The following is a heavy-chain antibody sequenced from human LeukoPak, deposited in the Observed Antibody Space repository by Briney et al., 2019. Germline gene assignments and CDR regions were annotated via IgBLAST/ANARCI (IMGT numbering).Heavy chain of an antibody. CDR1: GFTFSDYY. V-gene: IGHV3-11*04. D-gene: IGHD3-10*01. CDR3: AREAPFGELFFGGSSDSY. CDR2: ISSSGSTI. J-gene: IGHJ4*02. Sequence: AGGSLRLSCAASGFTFSDYYMSWIRQAPGKGLEWVSYISSSGSTIYYADSVKGRFTISRDNAKNSLYLQMNSLRAEDTAVYYCAREAPFGELFFGGSSDSYWGQGTLVTVSS.